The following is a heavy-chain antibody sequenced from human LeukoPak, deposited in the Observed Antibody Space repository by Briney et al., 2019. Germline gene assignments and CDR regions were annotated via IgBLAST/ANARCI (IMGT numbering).Heavy chain of an antibody. CDR2: IIPIFGTA. Sequence: SVKVSCKASGGTFSSYTISWVRQAPGQGLEWMGGIIPIFGTANYAQKFQGRVTITADESTSTAYMELSSLRSEDTAVYYCASSDYGDLYYFDYWGQGTLVTVSS. CDR1: GGTFSSYT. V-gene: IGHV1-69*13. D-gene: IGHD4-17*01. J-gene: IGHJ4*02. CDR3: ASSDYGDLYYFDY.